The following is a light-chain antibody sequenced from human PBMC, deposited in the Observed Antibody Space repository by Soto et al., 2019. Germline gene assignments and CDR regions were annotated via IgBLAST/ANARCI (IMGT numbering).Light chain of an antibody. CDR1: QSVSTF. CDR2: NAS. CDR3: QQCYNWPQWT. J-gene: IGKJ1*01. Sequence: EIVLTQSPATLSLSPGERAILSCRASQSVSTFLAWFQQKPGQPPRLLIYNASNRTTGIPARFSGSGSGTDFTLTISSLEPEDFALYYCQQCYNWPQWTFGQGTKVDIK. V-gene: IGKV3-11*01.